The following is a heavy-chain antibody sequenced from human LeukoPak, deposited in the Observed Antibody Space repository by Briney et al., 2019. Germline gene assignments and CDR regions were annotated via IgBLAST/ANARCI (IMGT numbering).Heavy chain of an antibody. Sequence: PGGSLRLSCAASGFMFSNYDMHWVRQAPGEGLLYISHISTNGGSTYYAISVKGRFAISRDNSKNTLYLQMGSLRAEDMAVYYCARGRGYIYGYDYWGQGTLVTVSS. D-gene: IGHD5-18*01. CDR3: ARGRGYIYGYDY. CDR2: ISTNGGST. J-gene: IGHJ4*02. V-gene: IGHV3-64*01. CDR1: GFMFSNYD.